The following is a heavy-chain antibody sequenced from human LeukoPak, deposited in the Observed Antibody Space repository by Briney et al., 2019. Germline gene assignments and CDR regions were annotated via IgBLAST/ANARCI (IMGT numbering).Heavy chain of an antibody. J-gene: IGHJ5*02. V-gene: IGHV3-7*01. D-gene: IGHD2-2*03. Sequence: GGSLRLSCAASGFTFSSYWMSWVRQAPGKGLEWVANIKQDGSEKYYVDSVKGRFTISRDNAKNSLYLQMNSLRAEDTAVYYCARDLVSWINWFDPWGQGTLVTVSS. CDR3: ARDLVSWINWFDP. CDR2: IKQDGSEK. CDR1: GFTFSSYW.